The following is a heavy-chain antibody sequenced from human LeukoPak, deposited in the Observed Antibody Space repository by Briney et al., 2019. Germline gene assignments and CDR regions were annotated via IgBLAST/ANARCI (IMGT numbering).Heavy chain of an antibody. Sequence: LSLTCTVSGGSIGSYYWSWVRQAAGKGLEWVSAISGSGGSTYYADSVKGRFTISRDNSKNTLYLQMNSLRAEDTAVYYCAKGTTVVATIRFGSWGQGTLVTVSS. CDR2: ISGSGGST. D-gene: IGHD5-12*01. V-gene: IGHV3-23*01. J-gene: IGHJ4*02. CDR1: GGSIGSYY. CDR3: AKGTTVVATIRFGS.